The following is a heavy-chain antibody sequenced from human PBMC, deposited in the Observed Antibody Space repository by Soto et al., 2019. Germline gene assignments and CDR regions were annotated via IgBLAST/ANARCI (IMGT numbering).Heavy chain of an antibody. J-gene: IGHJ3*02. CDR2: ISSSSSYI. CDR3: ARATGYSSSWFDAFDI. CDR1: GFAFSSYS. Sequence: GGSMRLSCAASGFAFSSYSVNWVRQAPGKGLEWVSSISSSSSYIYYADSVKGRFTISRDNAKNSLYLQMNSLRAEDTAVYYCARATGYSSSWFDAFDIWGQGTMVTVSS. V-gene: IGHV3-21*01. D-gene: IGHD6-13*01.